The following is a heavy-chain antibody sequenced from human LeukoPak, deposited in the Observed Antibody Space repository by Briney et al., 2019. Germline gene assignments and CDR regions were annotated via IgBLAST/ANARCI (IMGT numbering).Heavy chain of an antibody. CDR3: ARDLDHFESVGYYGY. Sequence: PGGSLRLSCEASGFSFSDYCMGWIRQAPGKGLEWVSYITSTSGRIEYGSSVKGRFTVSRDNAKNLLYLQMNSLRAEDTAVYYCARDLDHFESVGYYGYWGQGTLVTVSS. J-gene: IGHJ4*02. CDR1: GFSFSDYC. V-gene: IGHV3-11*01. D-gene: IGHD3-22*01. CDR2: ITSTSGRI.